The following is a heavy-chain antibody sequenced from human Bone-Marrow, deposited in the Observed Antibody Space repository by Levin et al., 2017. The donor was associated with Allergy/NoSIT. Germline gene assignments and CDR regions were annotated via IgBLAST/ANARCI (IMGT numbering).Heavy chain of an antibody. CDR2: IDSSGTN. Sequence: SETLSLTCNVSGDSINSGPYYSNWIRQAPGKGLEWVGHIDSSGTNFYATSLKDRLFISVDTSTNRFHLRLAPVIVADTAFYYCAREDPSVGGFDYWGPGILVTVSS. CDR1: GDSINSGPYY. D-gene: IGHD2-15*01. J-gene: IGHJ4*02. V-gene: IGHV4-30-4*01. CDR3: AREDPSVGGFDY.